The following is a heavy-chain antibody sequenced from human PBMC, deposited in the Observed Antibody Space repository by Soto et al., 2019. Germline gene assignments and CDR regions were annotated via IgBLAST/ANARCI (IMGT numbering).Heavy chain of an antibody. Sequence: QVQLVQSGAEVKKPGASVRVSCKASGYTFTDYYMHWVRQAPGQGLEWMAWINPNTGDTKYDQKFQGRVTVTRDTSNRILYMELSSLRSDDTAIYYCVRKSLYGSGSSFDFWGLGTLVTVSS. CDR1: GYTFTDYY. CDR2: INPNTGDT. D-gene: IGHD3-10*01. CDR3: VRKSLYGSGSSFDF. J-gene: IGHJ5*01. V-gene: IGHV1-2*02.